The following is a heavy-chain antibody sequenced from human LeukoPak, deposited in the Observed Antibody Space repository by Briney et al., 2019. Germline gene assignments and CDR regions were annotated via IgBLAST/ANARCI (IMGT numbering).Heavy chain of an antibody. J-gene: IGHJ4*02. CDR3: ARREMATINFREDHFDY. CDR1: GGTFSSYA. V-gene: IGHV1-69*04. CDR2: IIPILGIA. Sequence: ASVKVSCKASGGTFSSYAISWVRQAPGQGLEWMGRIIPILGIANYAQKFQGRVTITADKSTSTAYMELSSLRSEDTAVYYCARREMATINFREDHFDYWGQGTLVTVSS. D-gene: IGHD5-12*01.